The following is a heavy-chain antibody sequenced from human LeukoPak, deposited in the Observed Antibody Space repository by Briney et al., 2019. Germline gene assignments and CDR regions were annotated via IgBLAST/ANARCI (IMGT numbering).Heavy chain of an antibody. D-gene: IGHD3-10*01. J-gene: IGHJ4*02. Sequence: SETLSLTCAVYGGSFSGYYWSWIRQPPGKGLEWIGEINHSGGTNYNPSLKSRVTISVDTSKNQFSLKLSSVTAADTAVYYCARGFRFRSYFDYWGQGTLVTVSS. V-gene: IGHV4-34*01. CDR1: GGSFSGYY. CDR3: ARGFRFRSYFDY. CDR2: INHSGGT.